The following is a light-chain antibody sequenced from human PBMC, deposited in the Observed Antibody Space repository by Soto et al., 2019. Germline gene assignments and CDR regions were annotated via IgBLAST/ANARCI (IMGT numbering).Light chain of an antibody. CDR1: QSISSY. V-gene: IGKV1D-13*01. CDR2: DAS. J-gene: IGKJ1*01. CDR3: QQYNNWLTWT. Sequence: IQMTQSPSSLSASVGDRVTITCRASQSISSYLNWYQQKPGKAHKLLSYDASSLESGVPSRFSGGGFGTEFTLTISSLQSEDFAVYYCQQYNNWLTWTFGQGTKVDIK.